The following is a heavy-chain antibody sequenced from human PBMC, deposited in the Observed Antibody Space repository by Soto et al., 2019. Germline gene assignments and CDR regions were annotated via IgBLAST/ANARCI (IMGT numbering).Heavy chain of an antibody. CDR3: AKGSGGSLMKDFDY. V-gene: IGHV3-9*01. CDR2: ISWNSGSI. CDR1: GFTFDDYA. Sequence: EVQLVESGGGLVQPGRSLRLSCAASGFTFDDYAMHWVRQAPGKGLEWVSGISWNSGSIGYADSVKGRFTISIDNAKNSLYLQMNSLRAEDTALYYGAKGSGGSLMKDFDYWGQGTLVTVSS. J-gene: IGHJ4*02. D-gene: IGHD2-15*01.